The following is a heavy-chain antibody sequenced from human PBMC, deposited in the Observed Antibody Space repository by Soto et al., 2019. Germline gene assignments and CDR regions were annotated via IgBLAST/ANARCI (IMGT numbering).Heavy chain of an antibody. D-gene: IGHD2-2*01. Sequence: QVQLQESGPGLVKPSGTLSLTCAVSGGSIITSNWRSWVRQPPAKGLEWIGEVYHSGRTNYNTSFQSRVALSLDQSKAQFSLKLHSVTAADTALYDCARNSTSGTRFDYWGQGSLVTGSS. J-gene: IGHJ4*02. CDR2: VYHSGRT. CDR3: ARNSTSGTRFDY. V-gene: IGHV4-4*02. CDR1: GGSIITSNW.